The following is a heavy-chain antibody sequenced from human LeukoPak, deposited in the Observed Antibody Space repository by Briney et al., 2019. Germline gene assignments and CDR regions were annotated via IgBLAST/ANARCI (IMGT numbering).Heavy chain of an antibody. D-gene: IGHD6-13*01. V-gene: IGHV1-8*01. CDR1: GYTFTSYD. CDR2: MNPNSGNT. J-gene: IGHJ3*02. CDR3: ARSQIAAAGAFDI. Sequence: VKVSCKASGYTFTSYDINWVRQATGQGLEWMGWMNPNSGNTGYAQKFQGRVTMTRNTSISTAYMELSSLRSEDTAVYYCARSQIAAAGAFDIWGQGTMVTVSS.